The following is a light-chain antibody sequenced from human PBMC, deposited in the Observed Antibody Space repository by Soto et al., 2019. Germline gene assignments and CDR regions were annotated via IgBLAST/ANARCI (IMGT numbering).Light chain of an antibody. CDR3: QSYDTSNIWV. CDR1: SGSIASNY. J-gene: IGLJ3*02. Sequence: NFMLTQPHSVSESPGKTVTISCTRSSGSIASNYVQWYQQRPGSAPTPVVYEDNQRPSGVPDRFSGSIDTSSNSASLTISGLKTEDEADYYCQSYDTSNIWVFGGGTQLTVL. V-gene: IGLV6-57*03. CDR2: EDN.